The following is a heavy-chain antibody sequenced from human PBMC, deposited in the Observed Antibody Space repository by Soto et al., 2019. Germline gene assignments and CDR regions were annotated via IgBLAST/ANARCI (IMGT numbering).Heavy chain of an antibody. CDR2: ISSTTNYI. V-gene: IGHV3-21*06. J-gene: IGHJ4*02. CDR3: ARESEDLTSNFDY. Sequence: GGSLRLSCAASGFTFTRYSMNWVRQAPGKGLEWVSSISSTTNYIYYGDSMKGRFTISRDNARNSLYLEMNSLRAEDTAVYYCARESEDLTSNFDYWGQGTLVTVS. CDR1: GFTFTRYS.